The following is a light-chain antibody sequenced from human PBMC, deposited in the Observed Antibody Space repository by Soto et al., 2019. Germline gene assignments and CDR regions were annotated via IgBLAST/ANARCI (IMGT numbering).Light chain of an antibody. CDR3: QKYNSAPFT. Sequence: DIQMTQSPSSLSASVGDRGTITCRASQVISNYLAWYQQKPGKVPELLIYGASTLKSGVPSRFSCSGSGTDFTLTISSVQPEDVATYYCQKYNSAPFTFGPGTKVDIK. CDR1: QVISNY. V-gene: IGKV1-27*01. CDR2: GAS. J-gene: IGKJ3*01.